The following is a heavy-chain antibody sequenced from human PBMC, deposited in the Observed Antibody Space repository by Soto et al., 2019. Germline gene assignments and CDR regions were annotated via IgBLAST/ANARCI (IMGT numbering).Heavy chain of an antibody. CDR1: GFTFSSYS. D-gene: IGHD1-1*01. CDR2: ISSSSSYI. CDR3: ARVPTGTPNYYYYYMDV. V-gene: IGHV3-21*01. Sequence: GGSLRLSCAASGFTFSSYSMNWVRQAPGKGLEWVSSISSSSSYIYYADSVKGRFTISRDNAKNSLYLQMNSLRAEDTAVYYCARVPTGTPNYYYYYMDVWGKGPRSPSP. J-gene: IGHJ6*03.